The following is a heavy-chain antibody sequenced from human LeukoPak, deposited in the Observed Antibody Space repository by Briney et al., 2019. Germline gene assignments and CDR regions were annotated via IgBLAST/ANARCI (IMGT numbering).Heavy chain of an antibody. V-gene: IGHV1-8*03. CDR3: ARGKIYPGYSPTPHWLDP. CDR1: GGTFSAYS. Sequence: ASVKVSCKASGGTFSAYSLNWVRQTPGQGLDWMGWMNPNNGNTGYAQKFQGRLTITRNTSISTVYMELRNLRSEDTAVYYCARGKIYPGYSPTPHWLDPWGQGTLVTVSS. J-gene: IGHJ5*02. CDR2: MNPNNGNT. D-gene: IGHD3-22*01.